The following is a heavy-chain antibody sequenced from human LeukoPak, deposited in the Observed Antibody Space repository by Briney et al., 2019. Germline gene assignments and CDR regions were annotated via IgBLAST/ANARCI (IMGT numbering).Heavy chain of an antibody. J-gene: IGHJ6*02. CDR1: GFTFSSYW. CDR2: INSDGSST. Sequence: GGSLRLSCAASGFTFSSYWMHWVRQAPGKGLVWVSRINSDGSSTSYADSVKGRFTISRDNAKNTLYLQMNSLRAEDTAVYYCASSRYGRYYYGMDVWGQGTTVTVSS. D-gene: IGHD1-1*01. CDR3: ASSRYGRYYYGMDV. V-gene: IGHV3-74*01.